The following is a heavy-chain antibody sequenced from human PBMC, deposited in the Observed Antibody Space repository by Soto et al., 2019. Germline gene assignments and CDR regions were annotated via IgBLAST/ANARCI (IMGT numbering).Heavy chain of an antibody. D-gene: IGHD4-17*01. V-gene: IGHV3-23*01. CDR2: LLRSGSSA. J-gene: IGHJ5*02. CDR3: AKDAISGDGIWLMDS. Sequence: PGRSLRVYCVASGVSFRNYAMTWARQAPGKGLEWVSSLLRSGSSAYYADSVRGRFTISSDTSANSLYLQMDNLRAEDTAIYYCAKDAISGDGIWLMDSWGQGTVVTVSS. CDR1: GVSFRNYA.